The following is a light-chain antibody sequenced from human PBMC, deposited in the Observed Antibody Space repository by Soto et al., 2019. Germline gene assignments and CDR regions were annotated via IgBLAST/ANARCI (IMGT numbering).Light chain of an antibody. J-gene: IGKJ1*01. CDR2: DAS. CDR3: QQYGSSPMT. Sequence: PGERATLSCRASQSVSSSYLAWYQHHPGQAPRLLIYDASSRATGIPDRFSGSGSGTDFTLTISRLDPEDFAVYYCQQYGSSPMTFGQGTKVDIK. V-gene: IGKV3-20*01. CDR1: QSVSSSY.